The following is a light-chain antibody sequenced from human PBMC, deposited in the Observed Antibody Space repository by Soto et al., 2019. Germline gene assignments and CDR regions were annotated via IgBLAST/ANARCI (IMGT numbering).Light chain of an antibody. CDR3: SSYTSSNTFV. V-gene: IGLV2-14*01. CDR2: EVS. Sequence: QSVLTQPASVSGSPGQSITISCTGTSSDVGGYNYVSWYQQHPGKAPKLMIYEVSYRPSGVSNRFSGSKSGNTASLTISGLQAEDEADYYCSSYTSSNTFVFGGGTKVTVL. CDR1: SSDVGGYNY. J-gene: IGLJ2*01.